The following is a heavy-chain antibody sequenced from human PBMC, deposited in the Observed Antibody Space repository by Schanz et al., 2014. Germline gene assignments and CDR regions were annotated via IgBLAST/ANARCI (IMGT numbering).Heavy chain of an antibody. CDR1: GGTFSTYT. V-gene: IGHV1-69*02. Sequence: QVQLVQSGAEVKKPGSSVKVSCKASGGTFSTYTISWVRQAPGQGLEWMGRIIPILGIANYAQKFQDRVTVTRDTSRSTVYMELSSLRSEDTAVYYCARGYGDSPTDFWGQGTLVTVSS. J-gene: IGHJ4*02. D-gene: IGHD4-17*01. CDR2: IIPILGIA. CDR3: ARGYGDSPTDF.